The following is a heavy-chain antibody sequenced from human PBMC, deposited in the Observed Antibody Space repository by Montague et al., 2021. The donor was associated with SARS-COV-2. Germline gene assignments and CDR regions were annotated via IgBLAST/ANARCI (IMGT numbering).Heavy chain of an antibody. J-gene: IGHJ4*02. D-gene: IGHD2-2*01. V-gene: IGHV4-39*01. CDR3: ANYCSGTNCGGY. Sequence: SETLSLTCTVSGGSISSESYFWVWFRQPPGKGLEWIGTLYFSGSTYYDPSLKSRVTISVDTSKNQFSLKLSSVTAADTAVYYCANYCSGTNCGGYWGQGTLATVSS. CDR2: LYFSGST. CDR1: GGSISSESYF.